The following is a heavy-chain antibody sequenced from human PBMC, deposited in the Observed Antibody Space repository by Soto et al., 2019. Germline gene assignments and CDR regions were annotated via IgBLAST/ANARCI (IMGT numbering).Heavy chain of an antibody. CDR1: GGSISSSTYY. CDR3: ARHSSSIAISGVVPSNWFDP. Sequence: QLRLQESGPGLVQPSETLSLTCTFSGGSISSSTYYWGWIRQPPGKGLEWIGSIYYTGSTYYNPPLKSRVTISVDTSKNQFSLKLSSVTASDTAIYYCARHSSSIAISGVVPSNWFDPWGQGTLVTVSS. CDR2: IYYTGST. D-gene: IGHD3-3*01. J-gene: IGHJ5*02. V-gene: IGHV4-39*01.